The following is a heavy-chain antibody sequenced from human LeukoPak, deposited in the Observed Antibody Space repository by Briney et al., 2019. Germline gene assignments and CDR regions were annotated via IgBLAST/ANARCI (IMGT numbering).Heavy chain of an antibody. CDR2: INPNSGGT. V-gene: IGHV1-2*02. J-gene: IGHJ4*02. CDR3: ARGSLLYDILTGYNIGPYYFDY. D-gene: IGHD3-9*01. CDR1: GYTFTGYY. Sequence: ASVKVSCKASGYTFTGYYMHWVRQAPGQGLEWMGWINPNSGGTNYAQKFQGRVTMTRDTSISTAYMELRSLRSDDTAVYYCARGSLLYDILTGYNIGPYYFDYWGQGTLVTVSS.